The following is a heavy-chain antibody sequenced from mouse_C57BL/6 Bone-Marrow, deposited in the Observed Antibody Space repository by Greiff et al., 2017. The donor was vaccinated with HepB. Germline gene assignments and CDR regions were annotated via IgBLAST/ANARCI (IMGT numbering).Heavy chain of an antibody. CDR2: ISDGGSYT. J-gene: IGHJ1*03. Sequence: EVKLMESGGGLVKPGGSLKLSCAASGFTFSSYAISWVRQTPEKRLEWVATISDGGSYTYYPDNVKGRFTISRNNAKNNLYLQMSHLKSEDTAMYYCARGGNLWYFDVWGTGTTVTVSS. V-gene: IGHV5-4*03. CDR1: GFTFSSYA. D-gene: IGHD2-1*01. CDR3: ARGGNLWYFDV.